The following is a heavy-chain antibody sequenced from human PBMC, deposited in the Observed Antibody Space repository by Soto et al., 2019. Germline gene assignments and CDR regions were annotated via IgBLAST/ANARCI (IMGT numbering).Heavy chain of an antibody. CDR3: ARDAPYTNSWFPSYCMDV. CDR2: IDSSVTTI. CDR1: GFTFGTYS. J-gene: IGHJ6*03. Sequence: EVQLVESGGDLVQQGGSLTLSCAASGFTFGTYSKTWVRQAPGKGLEWVAYIDSSVTTIYYADSVKGRFTISRDNAKNSLYLQMNSLRAEDTAVYYCARDAPYTNSWFPSYCMDVWGRGTTVTVSS. V-gene: IGHV3-48*01. D-gene: IGHD6-13*01.